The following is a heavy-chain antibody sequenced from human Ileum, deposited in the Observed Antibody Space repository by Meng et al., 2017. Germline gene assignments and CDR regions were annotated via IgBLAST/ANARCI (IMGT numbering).Heavy chain of an antibody. J-gene: IGHJ4*02. V-gene: IGHV4-61*01. CDR3: ARTYNTPFFDS. CDR2: TYYTGLT. Sequence: VVVQAAGPGLLAPSETLFLSCTVSGASVNFGLYFWIWIRPSPGKTLEWIGHTYYTGLTNYNPSLKSRVAISLDASKNQFSLKLNSVSAADSAVYFCARTYNTPFFDSWGQGTLVTVSS. CDR1: GASVNFGLYF. D-gene: IGHD1-14*01.